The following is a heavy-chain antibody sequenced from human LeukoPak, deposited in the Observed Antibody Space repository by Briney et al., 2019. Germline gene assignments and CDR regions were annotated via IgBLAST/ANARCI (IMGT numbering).Heavy chain of an antibody. D-gene: IGHD3-10*01. J-gene: IGHJ3*02. V-gene: IGHV5-51*01. CDR3: ARQTKGGITMVRGVLSDAFDI. CDR1: GYSFTSYW. CDR2: IYPGDSDT. Sequence: GESLKISCKGSGYSFTSYWIGWVRQMPGKGLEWMGIIYPGDSDTRYSPSFQGQVTISADKSIGTAYLQWSSLKASDTAMYYCARQTKGGITMVRGVLSDAFDIWGQGTMVTVSS.